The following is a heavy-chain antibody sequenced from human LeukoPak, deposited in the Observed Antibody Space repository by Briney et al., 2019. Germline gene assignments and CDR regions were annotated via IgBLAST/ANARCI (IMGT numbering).Heavy chain of an antibody. V-gene: IGHV3-48*03. CDR3: ARDRETGSNSPYYFDY. J-gene: IGHJ4*02. D-gene: IGHD3-10*01. CDR2: ISRSGSTI. CDR1: GFTFSSYE. Sequence: PGGSLRLSCVASGFTFSSYEMNWVRQAPGKGLEWVSHISRSGSTIYYADSVKGRFTISRDNAKNSLYLQMNSLRAEDTAVYYCARDRETGSNSPYYFDYWGQGTLVTVSS.